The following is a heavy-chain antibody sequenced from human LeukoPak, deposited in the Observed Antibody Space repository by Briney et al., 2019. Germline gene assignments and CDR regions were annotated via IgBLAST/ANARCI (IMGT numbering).Heavy chain of an antibody. CDR1: GFTFDDYG. V-gene: IGHV3-20*04. CDR2: INWGGGST. CDR3: ARTDYSNYADY. Sequence: GGSLRLSCAASGFTFDDYGMSWVRQAPGKGLEWVSGINWGGGSTGYADSVKGRFTISRDNAKNSLYLQMNSLRAEDTALYYCARTDYSNYADYWGQGTLVTVSS. D-gene: IGHD4-11*01. J-gene: IGHJ4*02.